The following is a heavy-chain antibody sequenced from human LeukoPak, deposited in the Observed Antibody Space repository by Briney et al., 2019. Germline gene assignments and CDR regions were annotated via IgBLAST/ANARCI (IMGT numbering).Heavy chain of an antibody. V-gene: IGHV1-8*02. CDR2: MNPNSGNT. CDR1: GYTFTGYY. D-gene: IGHD1-26*01. J-gene: IGHJ4*02. Sequence: ASVKVSCKASGYTFTGYYMHWVRQAPGQGLEWMGWMNPNSGNTGYAQKFQGRVTMTRNTSISTAYMELSSLRSEDTAVYYCARGSVRYSLDFWGQGTLVTVSS. CDR3: ARGSVRYSLDF.